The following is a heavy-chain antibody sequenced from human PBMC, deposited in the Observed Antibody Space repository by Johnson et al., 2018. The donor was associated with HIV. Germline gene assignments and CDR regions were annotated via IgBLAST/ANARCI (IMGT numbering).Heavy chain of an antibody. CDR3: AKVVTSSSSWQDDAFDI. CDR1: GFTFSNAW. V-gene: IGHV3-30*18. Sequence: QMQLVESGGGLVKPGGSLRLSCAASGFTFSNAWMSWVRQAPGKGLVWVAVISYDGSNKYYADSVKGRFTISRDNSKNTLYLEMNSLRVEDTAVYYCAKVVTSSSSWQDDAFDIWGQGTVVTVSS. D-gene: IGHD6-13*01. CDR2: ISYDGSNK. J-gene: IGHJ3*02.